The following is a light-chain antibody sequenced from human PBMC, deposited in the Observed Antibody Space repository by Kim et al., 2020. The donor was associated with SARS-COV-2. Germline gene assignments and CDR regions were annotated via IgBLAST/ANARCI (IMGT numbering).Light chain of an antibody. CDR1: QSVSSN. Sequence: SPGERAPLSCRASQSVSSNLAWYQQKPGQAPRLLIYGASTRATGIPARFSGSGSGTEFTLTISSLQSEDFAVYYCQQYNNWPGLTFGGGTKVDIK. J-gene: IGKJ4*01. V-gene: IGKV3D-15*01. CDR3: QQYNNWPGLT. CDR2: GAS.